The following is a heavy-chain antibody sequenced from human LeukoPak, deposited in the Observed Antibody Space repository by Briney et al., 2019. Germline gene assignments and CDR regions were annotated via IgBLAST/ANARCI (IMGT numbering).Heavy chain of an antibody. Sequence: GASVKVSCKASGYTFTGYYMHWVRQAPGQGLEWMGWINPNSGGTNYAQKLQGRVTMTRDTSISTAYMELSRLRSDDTAVYYCARVHIAADYYFDYWGQGTLVTVSS. J-gene: IGHJ4*02. CDR1: GYTFTGYY. CDR2: INPNSGGT. CDR3: ARVHIAADYYFDY. D-gene: IGHD6-13*01. V-gene: IGHV1-2*02.